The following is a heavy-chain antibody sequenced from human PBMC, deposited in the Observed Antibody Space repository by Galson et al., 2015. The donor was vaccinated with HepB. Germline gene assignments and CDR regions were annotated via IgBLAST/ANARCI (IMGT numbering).Heavy chain of an antibody. CDR2: ISYDGSNK. CDR1: GFTFSSYG. V-gene: IGHV3-30*18. D-gene: IGHD1-26*01. Sequence: SLRLSCAASGFTFSSYGMHWVRQAPGKGLEWVAVISYDGSNKYYADSVKGRFTISRDNSKNTLYLQMNSLRAEDTAVYYCAKSEIQVGDYYFDYWGQGTLVTVSS. J-gene: IGHJ4*02. CDR3: AKSEIQVGDYYFDY.